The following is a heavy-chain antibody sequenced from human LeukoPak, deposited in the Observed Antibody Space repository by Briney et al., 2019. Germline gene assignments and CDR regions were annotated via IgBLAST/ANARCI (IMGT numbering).Heavy chain of an antibody. D-gene: IGHD4-17*01. V-gene: IGHV3-23*01. J-gene: IGHJ4*02. CDR1: GFTFSSYA. CDR2: ISGSGGST. CDR3: ARDRIRLRHQDFDY. Sequence: PGGSLRLSCAASGFTFSSYAMSWVRQAPGKGLEWVSAISGSGGSTYYADSVKGRFTISRDNSKNTLYLQMNSLRAEDTAVYYCARDRIRLRHQDFDYWGQGTLVTVSS.